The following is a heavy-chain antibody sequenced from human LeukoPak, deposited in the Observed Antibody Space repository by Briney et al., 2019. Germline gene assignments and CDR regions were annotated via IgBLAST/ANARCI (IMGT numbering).Heavy chain of an antibody. CDR2: IYYSGST. V-gene: IGHV4-39*01. Sequence: PSGTLSLTXTVSGGSISSSSYYWGWIRQPPGKGLEWIGSIYYSGSTYYNPSLKSRVTISVDTSKNQFSLKLSSVTAADTAVYYCARQRDVTVEPLDYWGQGTLVTVSS. J-gene: IGHJ4*02. D-gene: IGHD4-11*01. CDR3: ARQRDVTVEPLDY. CDR1: GGSISSSSYY.